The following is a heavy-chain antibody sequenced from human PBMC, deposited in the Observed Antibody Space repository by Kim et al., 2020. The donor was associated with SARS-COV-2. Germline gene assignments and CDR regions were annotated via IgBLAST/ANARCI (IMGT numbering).Heavy chain of an antibody. CDR1: GYTFTSYA. D-gene: IGHD3-10*01. CDR2: INAGNGNT. Sequence: ASVKVSCKASGYTFTSYAMHWVRQAPGQRLEWMGWINAGNGNTKFSQKFQGRVTITRDTSASTAYRELSSLRSEDTAVYYCARERYGSGSSYYYGMDVWGQVTTITVSS. J-gene: IGHJ6*02. V-gene: IGHV1-3*01. CDR3: ARERYGSGSSYYYGMDV.